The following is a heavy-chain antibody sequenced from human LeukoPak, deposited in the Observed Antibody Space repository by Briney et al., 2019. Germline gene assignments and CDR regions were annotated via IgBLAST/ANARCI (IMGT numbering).Heavy chain of an antibody. V-gene: IGHV3-48*04. CDR2: ISSSSSTI. CDR3: ARDSSGIAAAANWFDP. CDR1: GFTFSSYS. J-gene: IGHJ5*02. Sequence: GGSLRLSCAASGFTFSSYSMNWVRQAPGKGLEWVSYISSSSSTIYYADSVKGRFTISRDNAKNSLYLQMNSLRAEDTAVYYCARDSSGIAAAANWFDPWGQGTLVTVSS. D-gene: IGHD6-13*01.